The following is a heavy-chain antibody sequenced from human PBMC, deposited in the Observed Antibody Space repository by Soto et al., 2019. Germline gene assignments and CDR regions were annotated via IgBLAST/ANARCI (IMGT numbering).Heavy chain of an antibody. CDR1: GCSISSGGYY. D-gene: IGHD3-10*01. CDR2: IYYSGST. J-gene: IGHJ4*02. V-gene: IGHV4-31*03. CDR3: ARGPGTMAKIDY. Sequence: SETLSLTCTFSGCSISSGGYYWSWIRQHPGKGLEWIGYIYYSGSTYYNPSLKSRVTISVDTSKNQFSLKLSSVTAADTAVYYCARGPGTMAKIDYWGQGTLVTVSS.